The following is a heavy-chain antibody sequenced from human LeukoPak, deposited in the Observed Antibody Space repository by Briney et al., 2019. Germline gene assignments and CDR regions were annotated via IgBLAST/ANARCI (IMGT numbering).Heavy chain of an antibody. CDR1: GGSISSYY. V-gene: IGHV4-59*01. D-gene: IGHD3-16*02. CDR2: IYYSGST. CDR3: ARVADYVWGSYRYRYFDY. J-gene: IGHJ4*02. Sequence: SETLSLTCTVSGGSISSYYWSWIRQPPGKGLEWIGYIYYSGSTNYNPSLKSRVTISVDTSKNQFSLKLSSVTAADTAVYYCARVADYVWGSYRYRYFDYWGQGTLVTVSS.